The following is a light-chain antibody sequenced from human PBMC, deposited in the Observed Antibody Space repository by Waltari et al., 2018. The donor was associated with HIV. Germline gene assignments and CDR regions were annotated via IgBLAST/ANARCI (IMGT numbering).Light chain of an antibody. CDR3: QSYDISLSGSVV. CDR1: SSTIGADYD. J-gene: IGLJ2*01. V-gene: IGLV1-40*01. Sequence: QSMLTQPPSVSGAPGQRVTISCTGSSSTIGADYDVHWYQQIPGTAPKLLISGNKNRPSGVPDRFSASKSGTSASLTISGLQAEDEADYFCQSYDISLSGSVVFGGGTRLTVL. CDR2: GNK.